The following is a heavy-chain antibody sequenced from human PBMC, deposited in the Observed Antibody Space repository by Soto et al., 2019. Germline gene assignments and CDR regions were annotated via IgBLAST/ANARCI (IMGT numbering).Heavy chain of an antibody. Sequence: GGSLRLSCAASGFTFSSYAMSRVRQAPGKGLEWVSAISGSGGSTYYADSVKGRFTISRDNSKNTLYLQMNSLRAEDTAVDYCAKSPRTYDYGDYVVPNYYFDYWGQGTLVTVSS. CDR2: ISGSGGST. J-gene: IGHJ4*02. CDR3: AKSPRTYDYGDYVVPNYYFDY. CDR1: GFTFSSYA. V-gene: IGHV3-23*01. D-gene: IGHD4-17*01.